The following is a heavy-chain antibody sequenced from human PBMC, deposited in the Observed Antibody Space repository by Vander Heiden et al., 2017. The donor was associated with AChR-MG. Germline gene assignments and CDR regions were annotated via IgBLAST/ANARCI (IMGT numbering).Heavy chain of an antibody. CDR3: AKGRFGGLLFPHEHFDY. D-gene: IGHD3-10*01. V-gene: IGHV3-23*01. J-gene: IGHJ4*02. CDR2: IRGRGCST. Sequence: EVQRLESGGGLVQPGRSLSLSCAASGLTLGSYAMSWVRQAPGKGLEWVSAIRGRGCSTYYADSVKDRFTIYRDNSKNTLYLQMNSLRAEDTAVYYCAKGRFGGLLFPHEHFDYWGQGTLVTVSS. CDR1: GLTLGSYA.